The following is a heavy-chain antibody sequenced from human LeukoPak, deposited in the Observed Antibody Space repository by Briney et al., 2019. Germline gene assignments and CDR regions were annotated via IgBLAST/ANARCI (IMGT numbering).Heavy chain of an antibody. D-gene: IGHD3-10*01. Sequence: GGSLRLSCAASGFTFSSYSMNWVRQAPGKGLEWVAFIRYDGSNKYYADSVKGRFTISRDNSKNTLYLQMNSLRAEDTAVYYCAKLEGGLYGSGGTDPQKDFDYWGQGTLVTVSS. CDR2: IRYDGSNK. CDR1: GFTFSSYS. CDR3: AKLEGGLYGSGGTDPQKDFDY. J-gene: IGHJ4*02. V-gene: IGHV3-30*02.